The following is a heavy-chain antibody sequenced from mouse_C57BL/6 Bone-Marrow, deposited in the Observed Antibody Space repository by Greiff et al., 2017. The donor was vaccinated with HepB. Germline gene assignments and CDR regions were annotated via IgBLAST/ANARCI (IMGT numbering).Heavy chain of an antibody. J-gene: IGHJ3*01. CDR2: IDPSDSYT. CDR3: AREGYAPFAY. V-gene: IGHV1-69*01. Sequence: VQLQQPGAELVMPGASVKLSCKASGYTFTSYWMHWVKQRPGQGLEWIGEIDPSDSYTNYNQKFKGKSTLTVDKSSSTAYMQLSSLTSEDSAVYYCAREGYAPFAYWGQGTLVTVSA. D-gene: IGHD3-1*01. CDR1: GYTFTSYW.